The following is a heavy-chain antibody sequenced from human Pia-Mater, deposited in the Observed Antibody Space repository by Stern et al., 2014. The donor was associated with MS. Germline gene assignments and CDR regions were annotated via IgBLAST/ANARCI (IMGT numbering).Heavy chain of an antibody. CDR2: IYPGDSEN. V-gene: IGHV5-51*01. J-gene: IGHJ4*02. Sequence: EVQLVQSGAELIRPGESLKISCKGSGFKFSIYWIAWVRQMPGKGLEWMGIIYPGDSENRYSPSFQGQVTMSAGKSTSTAYLQWSSLNASDTAMYFCARQTTAWASDVWGQGTLVTVSS. CDR1: GFKFSIYW. D-gene: IGHD1-14*01. CDR3: ARQTTAWASDV.